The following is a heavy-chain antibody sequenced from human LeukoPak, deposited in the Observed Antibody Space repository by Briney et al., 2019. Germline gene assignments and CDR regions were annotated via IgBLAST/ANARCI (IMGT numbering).Heavy chain of an antibody. V-gene: IGHV3-48*01. Sequence: GGSLRLSCAASGFTFSSYSMNWVRQAPGKGLEWVSYISSSSSTIYYADSVKGRFTISRDNAKNSLYLQMNSLRAEDTAVYYCARSVDTAMDYYYGMDVWGQGTTVTVSS. J-gene: IGHJ6*02. CDR2: ISSSSSTI. CDR1: GFTFSSYS. D-gene: IGHD5-18*01. CDR3: ARSVDTAMDYYYGMDV.